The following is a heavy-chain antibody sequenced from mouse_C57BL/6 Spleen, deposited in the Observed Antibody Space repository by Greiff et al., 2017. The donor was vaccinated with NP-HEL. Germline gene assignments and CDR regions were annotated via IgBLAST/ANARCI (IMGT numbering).Heavy chain of an antibody. D-gene: IGHD3-3*01. Sequence: QVQLQQSGAELVMPGASVKLSCKASGYTFTSYWMHWVKQRPGQGLEWIGEIDPSDSYTNYNQKFKGKSTLTVDKSSSTAYMQLSSLTSEDSAVYYCARGRGTSYAMDYWGQGTSVTVSS. CDR3: ARGRGTSYAMDY. V-gene: IGHV1-69*01. J-gene: IGHJ4*01. CDR2: IDPSDSYT. CDR1: GYTFTSYW.